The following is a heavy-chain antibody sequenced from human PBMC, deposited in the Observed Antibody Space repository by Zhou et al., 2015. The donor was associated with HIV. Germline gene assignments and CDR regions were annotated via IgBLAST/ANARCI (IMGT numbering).Heavy chain of an antibody. CDR2: IIPIFGTA. Sequence: QVQLVQSGAEVKKPGSSVKVSCKASGGTFSSYAISWVRQAPGQGLEWMGGIIPIFGTANYAQKFQGRVTITADESTSTAYMELSSLRSEDTAVYYCARDKVWAYSSDSGGSCCGNAFDIWGQGTMVTVSS. D-gene: IGHD2-15*01. CDR1: GGTFSSYA. J-gene: IGHJ3*02. V-gene: IGHV1-69*01. CDR3: ARDKVWAYSSDSGGSCCGNAFDI.